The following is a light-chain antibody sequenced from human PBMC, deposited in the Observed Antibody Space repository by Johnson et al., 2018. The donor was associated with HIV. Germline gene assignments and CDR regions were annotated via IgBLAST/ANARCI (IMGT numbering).Light chain of an antibody. Sequence: QSMLTQPPSVSAAPGQKVTISCSGSSSNIGNNYVSWYQQLPGTAPKLLIYENNMRPSGIPDRFSGSKSGTSATLGITGLQTGDEADYYCGTWDSSLSFYVFGTGTKVTVL. CDR3: GTWDSSLSFYV. J-gene: IGLJ1*01. CDR1: SSNIGNNY. CDR2: ENN. V-gene: IGLV1-51*02.